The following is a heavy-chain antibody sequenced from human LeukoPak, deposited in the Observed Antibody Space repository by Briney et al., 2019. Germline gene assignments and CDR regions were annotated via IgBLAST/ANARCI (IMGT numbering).Heavy chain of an antibody. CDR2: IYSSGST. V-gene: IGHV4-59*01. D-gene: IGHD2-2*01. Sequence: SETLSLTCTVSGGSIMNYYWSWIRQPPGKGLEWIGYIYSSGSTNYNPSLKSRVTILVDTSKNQFSLKLSSVTTADTAVYYCPRLKIVVVPAALSAFDIWGQGTMVTVSS. CDR3: PRLKIVVVPAALSAFDI. CDR1: GGSIMNYY. J-gene: IGHJ3*02.